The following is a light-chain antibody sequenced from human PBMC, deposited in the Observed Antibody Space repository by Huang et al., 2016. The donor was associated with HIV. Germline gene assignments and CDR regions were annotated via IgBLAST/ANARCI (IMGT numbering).Light chain of an antibody. V-gene: IGKV3-15*01. Sequence: EVVMTQIPVTLSVSPGERATLSCRASQTITTTLAWYQQKPGQPPRVLFYGAFSRASGVPARVSASGSGTEFTLTISNLQSEDFAVYYCQQYSDWPRTFGQGTKVEIQ. CDR2: GAF. CDR3: QQYSDWPRT. J-gene: IGKJ1*01. CDR1: QTITTT.